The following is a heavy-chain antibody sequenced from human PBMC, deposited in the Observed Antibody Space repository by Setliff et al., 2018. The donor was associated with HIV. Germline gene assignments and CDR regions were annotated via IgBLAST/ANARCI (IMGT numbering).Heavy chain of an antibody. CDR1: GASFGGYY. D-gene: IGHD3-22*01. J-gene: IGHJ4*02. Sequence: SETLSLTCAVYGASFGGYYWSWIRQTPGKGLEWIGHISQTGSTTYNTALRSRVTISLDTSKNQFSLKLSSVTAADTAVYYCARGMWLHWGQGTLVTVSS. CDR3: ARGMWLH. CDR2: ISQTGST. V-gene: IGHV4-34*01.